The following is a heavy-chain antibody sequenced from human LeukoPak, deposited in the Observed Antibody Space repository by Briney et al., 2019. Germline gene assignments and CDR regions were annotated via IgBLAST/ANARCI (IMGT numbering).Heavy chain of an antibody. CDR2: ISSSSSTI. D-gene: IGHD5-12*01. V-gene: IGHV3-48*01. CDR1: GFTFSSYN. J-gene: IGHJ4*02. CDR3: ARAGYSGYDDPFDY. Sequence: PGGSLRLSCAASGFTFSSYNMNWVRQAPGKGLEWVSYISSSSSTIYYADSVKGRFTISRDNAKNSLYLQMNSLRAEDTAVYYCARAGYSGYDDPFDYWGQGTLVTVSS.